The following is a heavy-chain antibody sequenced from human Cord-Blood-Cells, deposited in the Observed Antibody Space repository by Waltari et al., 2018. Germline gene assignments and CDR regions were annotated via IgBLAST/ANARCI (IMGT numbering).Heavy chain of an antibody. J-gene: IGHJ4*02. CDR3: ARDSGDFDY. CDR1: GFTFSSYW. CDR2: IKQEGIEK. Sequence: EVQLVESGGGLVQPGGSLRLSCAASGFTFSSYWMSWVRQAPGKGLEWVANIKQEGIEKYYVDSVKGRFTIARDNAKNSLYLQMNSLRAEDTAVYYCARDSGDFDYWGQGTLVTVSS. D-gene: IGHD2-21*01. V-gene: IGHV3-7*01.